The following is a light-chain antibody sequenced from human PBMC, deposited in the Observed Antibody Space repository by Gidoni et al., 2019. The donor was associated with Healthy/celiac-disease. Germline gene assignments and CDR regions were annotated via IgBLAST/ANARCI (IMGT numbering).Light chain of an antibody. V-gene: IGKV1-39*01. J-gene: IGKJ2*04. Sequence: IQMTQSPSSLSASVGDRVTITCRASQSISSYLNWYKQKPGKATKLLIYAASSLQSGVPSRFSGSGSGTDFTLTISRLQPEDFATYYCQQSYSTPRSFGQGTKLEIK. CDR1: QSISSY. CDR3: QQSYSTPRS. CDR2: AAS.